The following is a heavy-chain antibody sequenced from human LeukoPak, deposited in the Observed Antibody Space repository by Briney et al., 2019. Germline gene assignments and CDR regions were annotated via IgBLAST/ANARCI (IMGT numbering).Heavy chain of an antibody. CDR1: GYTFTSYG. V-gene: IGHV1-18*01. J-gene: IGHJ4*02. CDR3: ARDRYYDRSGYSY. Sequence: EASVKLSCKASGYTFTSYGISWVRQAPGQGLEWMGWISANSGNTNYAQKLQASVTMTTDTSTSTAYMELRSLRSDDTAMYYCARDRYYDRSGYSYWGQGTLVTVSS. D-gene: IGHD3-22*01. CDR2: ISANSGNT.